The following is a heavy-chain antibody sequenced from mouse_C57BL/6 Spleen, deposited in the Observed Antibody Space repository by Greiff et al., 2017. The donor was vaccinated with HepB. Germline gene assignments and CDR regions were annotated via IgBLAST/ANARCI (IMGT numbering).Heavy chain of an antibody. Sequence: QVQLQQSGAELARPGASVKLSCKASGYTFTSYGISWVKQRTGQGLEWIGEIYPGDGDTNYNGKFKGKATLTADKSSSTAYMQLSSLTSEDSAVYFCARIYGSSYYFDYWGQGTTLTVSS. CDR3: ARIYGSSYYFDY. D-gene: IGHD1-1*01. V-gene: IGHV1-81*01. CDR1: GYTFTSYG. J-gene: IGHJ2*01. CDR2: IYPGDGDT.